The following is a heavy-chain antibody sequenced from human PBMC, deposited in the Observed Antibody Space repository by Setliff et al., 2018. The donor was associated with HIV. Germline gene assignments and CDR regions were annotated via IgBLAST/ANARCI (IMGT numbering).Heavy chain of an antibody. CDR1: GFTFDDYA. D-gene: IGHD3-10*01. CDR3: AGGPTGSGSSYLHY. Sequence: GGSLRLSCAASGFTFDDYAMHWVRQVPGKGLEWVSLISWDGGSTYYADSVKGRFTISRDNSKNSLYLQMNSLRGEDTALYYCAGGPTGSGSSYLHYWGQGTLVTAPQ. CDR2: ISWDGGST. V-gene: IGHV3-43D*03. J-gene: IGHJ4*02.